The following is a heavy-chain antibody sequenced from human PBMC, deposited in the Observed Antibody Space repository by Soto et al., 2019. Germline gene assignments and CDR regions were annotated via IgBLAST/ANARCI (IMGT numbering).Heavy chain of an antibody. CDR3: ASGGSIVVNGTFDY. CDR2: ISYDGSNK. V-gene: IGHV3-30-3*01. J-gene: IGHJ4*02. CDR1: GFTFSSYA. D-gene: IGHD3-22*01. Sequence: GGSLKLSCAASGFTFSSYAMHWVRQAPGKGLEWVAVISYDGSNKYYADSVKGRFTISRDNSKNTLYLQMNSLRAEDTAVYYCASGGSIVVNGTFDYWGQGNLVTVSS.